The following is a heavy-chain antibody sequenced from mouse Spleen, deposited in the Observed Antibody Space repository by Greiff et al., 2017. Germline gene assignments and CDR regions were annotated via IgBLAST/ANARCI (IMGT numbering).Heavy chain of an antibody. J-gene: IGHJ3*01. V-gene: IGHV1-82*01. CDR1: GYAFSSSW. Sequence: QVQLQQSGPELVKPGASVKISCKASGYAFSSSWMNWVKQRPGKGLEWIGRIYPGDGDTNYNGKFKGKATLTADKSSSTAYMQLSSLTSEDSAVYFCAREGNYYGYYAYWGQGTLVTVSA. CDR2: IYPGDGDT. CDR3: AREGNYYGYYAY. D-gene: IGHD1-2*01.